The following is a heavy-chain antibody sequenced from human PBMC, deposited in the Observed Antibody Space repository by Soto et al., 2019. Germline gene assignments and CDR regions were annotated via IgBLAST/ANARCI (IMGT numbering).Heavy chain of an antibody. CDR2: IYCDDAK. J-gene: IGHJ4*02. CDR1: GFSLSTSGVG. Sequence: QITLKESGPTLVKPTQTLTLTCTFSGFSLSTSGVGVGWIRQPPGKALEWLALIYCDDAKRYSPSLKSRLTITKDIAKNQVVLTITYMDPVDTATYYCAHIYDSSGYSPYWGQGTLVTVSS. D-gene: IGHD3-22*01. CDR3: AHIYDSSGYSPY. V-gene: IGHV2-5*02.